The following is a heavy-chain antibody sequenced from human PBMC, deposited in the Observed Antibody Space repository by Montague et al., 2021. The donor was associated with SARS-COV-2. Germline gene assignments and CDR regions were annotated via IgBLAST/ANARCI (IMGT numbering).Heavy chain of an antibody. CDR3: ARDRFDFGAGRQGTIDF. J-gene: IGHJ4*02. CDR1: GDSITNHY. CDR2: MHFTGKT. Sequence: SETLSLTCSVSGDSITNHYWSWIRQPAGKGLEWIGRMHFTGKTNFSPFFSSRLTMSADTSKYQFSLKLTSATAADTAIYFCARDRFDFGAGRQGTIDFWGQGTLVTVSS. D-gene: IGHD3-10*01. V-gene: IGHV4-4*07.